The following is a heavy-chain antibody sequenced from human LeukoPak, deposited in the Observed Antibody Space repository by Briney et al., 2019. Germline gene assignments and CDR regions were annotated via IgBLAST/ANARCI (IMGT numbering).Heavy chain of an antibody. CDR3: ARDGPRYRYYDILRWFDP. CDR2: IYYSGST. D-gene: IGHD3-9*01. Sequence: SETLSLTCTVSGGSISSYYWSWIRQPPGKGLEWIGYIYYSGSTNYNPSLKSRVTISVDTSKNQFSLKLSSVTAADTAVYYCARDGPRYRYYDILRWFDPWGQGTLVTVSS. CDR1: GGSISSYY. J-gene: IGHJ5*02. V-gene: IGHV4-59*12.